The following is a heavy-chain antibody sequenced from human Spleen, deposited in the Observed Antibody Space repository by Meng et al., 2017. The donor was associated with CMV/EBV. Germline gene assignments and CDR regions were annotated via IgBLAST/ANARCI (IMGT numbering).Heavy chain of an antibody. D-gene: IGHD3-3*01. CDR2: IGWNGNTK. CDR1: GFAFDDYG. CDR3: ARDRDFWRGQHGEFEH. Sequence: SGFAFDDYGMRWVRQAPGKGLEWVSGIGWNGNTKGYADSVRGRFIISRDDAQNSLYLNMSSLTVDDTALYYCARDRDFWRGQHGEFEHWGQGTLVTVSS. V-gene: IGHV3-20*03. J-gene: IGHJ4*02.